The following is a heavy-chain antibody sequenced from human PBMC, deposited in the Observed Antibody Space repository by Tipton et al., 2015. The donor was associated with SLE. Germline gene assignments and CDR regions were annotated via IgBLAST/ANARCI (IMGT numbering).Heavy chain of an antibody. J-gene: IGHJ4*02. CDR1: GYTFTSYG. V-gene: IGHV1-18*01. CDR2: ISAYNGNT. CDR3: ARARDTIFGVVIDWIEYYFDY. D-gene: IGHD3-3*01. Sequence: QVQLVQSGAEVKKPGASVKVSCKASGYTFTSYGISWVRQAPGQGLEWMGWISAYNGNTNYAQKLQGRVTMTTDTSTSTAYMELRSLRSDDTAVYYCARARDTIFGVVIDWIEYYFDYWGQGTLVTVSS.